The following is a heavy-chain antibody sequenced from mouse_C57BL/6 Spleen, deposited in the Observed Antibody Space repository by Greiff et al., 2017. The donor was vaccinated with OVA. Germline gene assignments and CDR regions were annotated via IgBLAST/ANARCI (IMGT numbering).Heavy chain of an antibody. D-gene: IGHD2-5*01. Sequence: DVMLVESGGGLVQPGGSLKLSCAASGFTFSDYYMYWVRQTPEKRLEWVAYISNGGGSTYYPDTVKGRFTISRDNAKNTLYLQMSRLKSEDTAMYYCARSNSYAMDYWGQGTSVTVSS. CDR2: ISNGGGST. V-gene: IGHV5-12*01. J-gene: IGHJ4*01. CDR1: GFTFSDYY. CDR3: ARSNSYAMDY.